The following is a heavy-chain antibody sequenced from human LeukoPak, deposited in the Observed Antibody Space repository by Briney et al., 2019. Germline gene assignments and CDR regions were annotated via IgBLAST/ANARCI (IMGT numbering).Heavy chain of an antibody. V-gene: IGHV3-11*04. Sequence: PGGSLRLSCAASGFTFSDYYMSWIRQAPGKGLEWVSYISSSGSIIYYADSVKGRFTISRDNAKNSLYLQMNSLRAEDTAVYYCARSIVVVPAASDYWGQGTLVTVSS. CDR3: ARSIVVVPAASDY. D-gene: IGHD2-2*01. J-gene: IGHJ4*02. CDR1: GFTFSDYY. CDR2: ISSSGSII.